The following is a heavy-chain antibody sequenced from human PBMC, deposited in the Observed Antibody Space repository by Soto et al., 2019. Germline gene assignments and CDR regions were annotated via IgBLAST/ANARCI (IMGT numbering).Heavy chain of an antibody. CDR1: GGSMSTYF. CDR2: IYYSGST. D-gene: IGHD1-1*01. CDR3: ARWSGTTRFDC. J-gene: IGHJ4*02. V-gene: IGHV4-59*01. Sequence: SETLSLTCTVSGGSMSTYFWSWIRQTPGKGLEWIGSIYYSGSTDYNPSLKSQVTISVDSSKNQFSLRLTSVTAADTAVYYCARWSGTTRFDCWGQGTLVTVSS.